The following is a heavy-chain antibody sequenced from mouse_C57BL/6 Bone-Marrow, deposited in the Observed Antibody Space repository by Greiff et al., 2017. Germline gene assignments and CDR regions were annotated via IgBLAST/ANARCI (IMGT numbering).Heavy chain of an antibody. CDR3: ARDDYGSSYLFAY. Sequence: EVKLEESEGGLVQPGSSMKLSCTASGFTFSDYYMAWVRQVPEKGLEWVANINYDGSSTYYLDSLKSRFIISRDNAKNILDLQMSSLKSEDTATYYCARDDYGSSYLFAYWGQGTLVTVSA. D-gene: IGHD1-1*01. CDR2: INYDGSST. V-gene: IGHV5-16*01. J-gene: IGHJ3*01. CDR1: GFTFSDYY.